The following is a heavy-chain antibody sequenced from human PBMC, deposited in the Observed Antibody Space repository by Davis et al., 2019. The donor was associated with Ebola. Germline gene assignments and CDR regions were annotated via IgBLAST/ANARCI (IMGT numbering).Heavy chain of an antibody. Sequence: SVKVSCKASGGTFSRHAISWVRQAPGQGLEWMGGIILMLGIANYAQKFQGRVTITADESTSTAYMELSSLRSEDTAVYYCARGGSLSWYYLLFDYWGQGTLVTVSS. CDR1: GGTFSRHA. V-gene: IGHV1-69*10. CDR3: ARGGSLSWYYLLFDY. D-gene: IGHD6-13*01. CDR2: IILMLGIA. J-gene: IGHJ4*02.